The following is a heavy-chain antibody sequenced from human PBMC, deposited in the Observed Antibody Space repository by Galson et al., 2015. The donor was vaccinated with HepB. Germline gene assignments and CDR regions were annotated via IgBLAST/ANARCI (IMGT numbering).Heavy chain of an antibody. Sequence: SLRLSCAASGFTFSSYGMHWVRQAPGKGLEWVAVIWYDGSNKYYADSVKGRFTISRDNSKNTLYLQMNSLRAEDTAVYYCARDSGYDSSGYPLYYFDYWGQGTLVTVSS. CDR2: IWYDGSNK. CDR3: ARDSGYDSSGYPLYYFDY. J-gene: IGHJ4*02. V-gene: IGHV3-33*01. CDR1: GFTFSSYG. D-gene: IGHD3-22*01.